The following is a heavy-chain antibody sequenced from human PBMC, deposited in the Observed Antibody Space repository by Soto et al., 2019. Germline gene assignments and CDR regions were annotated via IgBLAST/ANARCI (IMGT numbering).Heavy chain of an antibody. D-gene: IGHD4-17*01. CDR1: GGSVSSGSYY. CDR3: ATLTREYFDY. J-gene: IGHJ4*02. V-gene: IGHV4-61*01. CDR2: IYYSGST. Sequence: SETLSLTCTVSGGSVSSGSYYWSWIRQPPGKGLEWIGYIYYSGSTNYNPSLKSRVTISVDTSKNQFSLKLSSVTAADTALYYCATLTREYFDYWGQGTLVTVS.